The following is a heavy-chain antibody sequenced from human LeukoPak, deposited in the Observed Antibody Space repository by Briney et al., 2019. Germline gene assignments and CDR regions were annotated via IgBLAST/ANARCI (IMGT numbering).Heavy chain of an antibody. D-gene: IGHD1-26*01. CDR1: GFTFSSYW. CDR2: IKQDGSEK. V-gene: IGHV3-7*01. CDR3: AKEGVGAPYYYYYMDV. Sequence: GGSLRLSCAASGFTFSSYWMSWVRQAPGKGLEWVANIKQDGSEKYYVDSVKGRFTISRDNAKNTLYLQMNSLRAEDTAVYYCAKEGVGAPYYYYYMDVWGKGTTVTVSS. J-gene: IGHJ6*03.